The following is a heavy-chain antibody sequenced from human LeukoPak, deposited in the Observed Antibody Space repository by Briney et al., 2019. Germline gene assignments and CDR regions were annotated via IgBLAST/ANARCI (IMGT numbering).Heavy chain of an antibody. CDR2: IYYSGST. CDR1: GGSISSGDYY. CDR3: ARIRTKYDVDINWFDP. D-gene: IGHD5-12*01. J-gene: IGHJ5*02. Sequence: PSQTLSLTCTVSGGSISSGDYYWSWIRQPPGKGLEWIGYIYYSGSTYYNPSLKSRVTISVDTSKNQFSLKLSSVTAADTAVYYCARIRTKYDVDINWFDPWGQGTLVTVSS. V-gene: IGHV4-30-4*01.